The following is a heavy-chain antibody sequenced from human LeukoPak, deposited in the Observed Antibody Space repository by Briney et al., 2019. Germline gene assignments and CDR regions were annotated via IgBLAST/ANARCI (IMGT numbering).Heavy chain of an antibody. Sequence: SETLSLTCAVSGYSISSGYYWGWVRQPPGKGLEWIGRIFHSGSTYYNPSLKSRVTISVDASKKQFSLKLTSVTAADTAVYYCARDLQWELPIWGQGTLVTVSS. CDR2: IFHSGST. CDR1: GYSISSGYY. J-gene: IGHJ4*02. V-gene: IGHV4-38-2*02. D-gene: IGHD1-26*01. CDR3: ARDLQWELPI.